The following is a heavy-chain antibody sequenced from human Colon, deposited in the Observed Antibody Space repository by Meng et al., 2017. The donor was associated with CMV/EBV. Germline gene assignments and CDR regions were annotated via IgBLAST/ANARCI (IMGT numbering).Heavy chain of an antibody. D-gene: IGHD3-10*01. CDR3: AKDLGSHYFYGMDV. Sequence: GGSLRLSCAASGFSFGNFAMSWVRQAPGKGLEWVATIAGGGTSTYYPDPANGRFTISRDNSKNTLYLQSSSLRAEDTAIYYCAKDLGSHYFYGMDVWGQGTTVTVSS. J-gene: IGHJ6*02. CDR2: IAGGGTST. CDR1: GFSFGNFA. V-gene: IGHV3-23*01.